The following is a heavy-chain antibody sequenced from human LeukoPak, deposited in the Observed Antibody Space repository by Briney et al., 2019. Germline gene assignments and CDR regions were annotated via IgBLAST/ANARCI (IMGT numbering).Heavy chain of an antibody. CDR2: INQDGIQD. CDR3: ARDRRPTIYRGLDS. V-gene: IGHV3-7*01. J-gene: IGHJ5*01. D-gene: IGHD1-14*01. Sequence: RGALRLSCAASGFTFSDYWMSWVRQTPGKGLEWVANINQDGIQDFYVDSVKGRFTISRDNAKNSLYFLMNSLRAEDTAVYYCARDRRPTIYRGLDSWGQGTPVTVSS. CDR1: GFTFSDYW.